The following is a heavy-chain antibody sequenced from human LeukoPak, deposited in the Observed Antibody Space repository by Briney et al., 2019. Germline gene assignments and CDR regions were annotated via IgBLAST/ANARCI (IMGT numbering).Heavy chain of an antibody. V-gene: IGHV1-24*01. Sequence: ASVKVSCKVSGYTLTELSMHWVRQAPGKELEWMGGFDPEDGETIYAQKFQGRVTMTEDTSTDTAYMELSSLRSEDTAVYYCATGPQVGARGDAFDIWGQGTMVTVSP. D-gene: IGHD1-26*01. J-gene: IGHJ3*02. CDR2: FDPEDGET. CDR1: GYTLTELS. CDR3: ATGPQVGARGDAFDI.